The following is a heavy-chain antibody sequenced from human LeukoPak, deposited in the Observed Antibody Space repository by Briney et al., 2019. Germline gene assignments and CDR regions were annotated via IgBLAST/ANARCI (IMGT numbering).Heavy chain of an antibody. CDR3: AREGTTGTTGAFDI. CDR1: GGTFSSYA. CDR2: INPNSGGT. V-gene: IGHV1-2*04. D-gene: IGHD1-1*01. Sequence: ASVKVSCKASGGTFSSYAISWVRQAPGQGLEWMGWINPNSGGTNYAQKFQGWVTMTRDTSISTAYMELSRLRSDDTAVYYCAREGTTGTTGAFDIWGQGTMVTVSS. J-gene: IGHJ3*02.